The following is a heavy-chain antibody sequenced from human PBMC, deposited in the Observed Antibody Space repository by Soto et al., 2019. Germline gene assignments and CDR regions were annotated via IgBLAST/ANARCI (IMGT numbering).Heavy chain of an antibody. D-gene: IGHD4-17*01. CDR3: AKDNSLTTSYFDS. Sequence: ESGGGLVQPGRSLRLSCAASGFTFDDYAMHWVRQAPGKGLEWVSSIYWNSGTIDYADSVKGRFTISRDNANNTLYLQMNSLRPEDTAFYYCAKDNSLTTSYFDSCGQGTLVTVSS. CDR2: IYWNSGTI. V-gene: IGHV3-9*01. CDR1: GFTFDDYA. J-gene: IGHJ4*02.